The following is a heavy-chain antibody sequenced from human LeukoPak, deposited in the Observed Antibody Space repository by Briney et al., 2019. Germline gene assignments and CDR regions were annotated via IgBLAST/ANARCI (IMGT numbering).Heavy chain of an antibody. J-gene: IGHJ4*02. Sequence: SETLSLTCTVSGGSISSSSYYWGWIRQPPGKGLEWIGTINYSGSTYYNPSLKSRVTISVDTSKNQISLKLNSVTAADTAVYYCARHGNLLSPFVYWGQGTLVTVSS. CDR1: GGSISSSSYY. D-gene: IGHD4-23*01. V-gene: IGHV4-39*01. CDR3: ARHGNLLSPFVY. CDR2: INYSGST.